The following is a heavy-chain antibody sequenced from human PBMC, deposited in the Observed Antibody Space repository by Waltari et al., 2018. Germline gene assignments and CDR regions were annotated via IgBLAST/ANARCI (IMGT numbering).Heavy chain of an antibody. CDR1: GGSLSSYY. CDR3: ARDRFMVRGVPYLPGYYMDV. CDR2: IYYSGST. Sequence: QVQLQESGPGLVKPSETLSLTCTVSGGSLSSYYWSWIRQPPGQGREWIGYIYYSGSTNYNPSLKSRVTISVDTSKNQFSLKLSSVTAADTAVYYCARDRFMVRGVPYLPGYYMDVWGKGTTVTVSS. J-gene: IGHJ6*03. D-gene: IGHD3-10*01. V-gene: IGHV4-59*01.